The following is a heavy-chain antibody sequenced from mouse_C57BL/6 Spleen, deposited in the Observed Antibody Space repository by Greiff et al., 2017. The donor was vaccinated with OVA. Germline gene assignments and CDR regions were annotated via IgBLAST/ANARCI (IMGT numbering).Heavy chain of an antibody. CDR2: INPNNGGT. J-gene: IGHJ4*01. CDR3: ARSMGLRRGGYYAMDY. D-gene: IGHD2-2*01. Sequence: EVKLQQSGPELVKPGASVKISCKASRYTFTDYYMNWVKQSHGKSLEWIGDINPNNGGTSYNQKFKGKATLTVDKSSSTAYMELRSLTSEDSAVYYCARSMGLRRGGYYAMDYWGQGTSVTVSS. CDR1: RYTFTDYY. V-gene: IGHV1-26*01.